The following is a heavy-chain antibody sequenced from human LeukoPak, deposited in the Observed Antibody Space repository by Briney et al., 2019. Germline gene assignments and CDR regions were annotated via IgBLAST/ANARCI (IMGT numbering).Heavy chain of an antibody. CDR3: ARARADNNWGLSDY. CDR1: GGSISSSSYY. J-gene: IGHJ4*02. D-gene: IGHD7-27*01. CDR2: IYYSGST. Sequence: PSETLPLTCTVSGGSISSSSYYWGWIRQPPGKGLEWIGSIYYSGSTYYNPSLKSRVTISVDTSKNQFSLKLSSVTAADTAVYYCARARADNNWGLSDYWGQGILVTVSS. V-gene: IGHV4-39*01.